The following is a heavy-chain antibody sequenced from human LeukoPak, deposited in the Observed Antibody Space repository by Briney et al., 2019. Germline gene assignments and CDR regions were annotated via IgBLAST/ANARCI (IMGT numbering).Heavy chain of an antibody. D-gene: IGHD3-22*01. Sequence: PGGSLRLSCAASGFTFTTYAMSWVRQAPGKGLEWVAAISGRGGTTYYADSVKGRFTISRDNSKNTVSLQMNSLRAEDTAVYYCAKVRGAVAITFLDYWGQGTLVTVS. J-gene: IGHJ4*02. CDR3: AKVRGAVAITFLDY. CDR1: GFTFTTYA. V-gene: IGHV3-23*01. CDR2: ISGRGGTT.